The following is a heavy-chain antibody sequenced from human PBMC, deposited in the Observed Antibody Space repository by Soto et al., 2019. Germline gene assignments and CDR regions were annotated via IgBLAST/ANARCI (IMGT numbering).Heavy chain of an antibody. Sequence: ASVKVSCKASGYTFTGYYMHWVRQAPGQGLEWMGWINPNSGGTNYAQKFQGWVTMTRDTSISTAYMELSRLRSDDTAVYYCARGRTGYSSSWNLVYGMDVWGQGTTVTVSS. CDR3: ARGRTGYSSSWNLVYGMDV. CDR2: INPNSGGT. D-gene: IGHD6-13*01. CDR1: GYTFTGYY. J-gene: IGHJ6*02. V-gene: IGHV1-2*04.